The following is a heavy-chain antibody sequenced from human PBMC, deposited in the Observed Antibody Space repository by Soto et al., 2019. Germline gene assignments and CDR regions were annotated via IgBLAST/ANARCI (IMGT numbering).Heavy chain of an antibody. Sequence: PSETLSLTCTVSGGSISSGGYYWSWIRQHPGKGLEWIGYIYYSGSTYYNPSLKSRVTISVDTPKNQFSLKLSSVTAADTAVYYCAREHVVRGARNNWFDPWGQGTLVTVSS. CDR3: AREHVVRGARNNWFDP. CDR1: GGSISSGGYY. V-gene: IGHV4-31*03. J-gene: IGHJ5*02. CDR2: IYYSGST. D-gene: IGHD3-10*01.